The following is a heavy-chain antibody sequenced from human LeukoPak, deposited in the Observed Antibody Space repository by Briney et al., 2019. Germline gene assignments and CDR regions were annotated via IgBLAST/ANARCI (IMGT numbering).Heavy chain of an antibody. CDR2: LSTSGSYI. D-gene: IGHD3-3*01. V-gene: IGHV3-21*01. CDR3: ARGNYDFGYDP. Sequence: PGGSLRLSCAASGFIVSDFDMNWVRQAPGKGLEWVSYLSTSGSYIHYAESVKGRFTISRDAGNNSLYLQLDSLTVEDTAVFCARGNYDFGYDPWGQGTLVTVSS. J-gene: IGHJ5*02. CDR1: GFIVSDFD.